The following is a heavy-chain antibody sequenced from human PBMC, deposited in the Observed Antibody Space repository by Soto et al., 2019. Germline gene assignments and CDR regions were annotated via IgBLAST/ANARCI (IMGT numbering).Heavy chain of an antibody. CDR2: ISHSGTT. Sequence: QVQLQQWGAGLLKPSETLSLSCAVYGGSFSGYYWSWIRQPPGKGLEWIGEISHSGTTNYNLSLKSRVTISVATSKNQISLKVTSVTAADTAIYFCARAAYMYAYREFDSWGQGTLVTVSS. J-gene: IGHJ4*02. CDR3: ARAAYMYAYREFDS. CDR1: GGSFSGYY. D-gene: IGHD2-8*01. V-gene: IGHV4-34*02.